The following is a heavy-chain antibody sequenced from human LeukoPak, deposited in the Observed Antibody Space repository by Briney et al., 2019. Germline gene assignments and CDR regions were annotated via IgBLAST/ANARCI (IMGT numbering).Heavy chain of an antibody. CDR2: INPSGGST. V-gene: IGHV1-46*04. CDR3: ARGHVSRRYYDSTDYLDWFDP. D-gene: IGHD3-22*01. J-gene: IGHJ5*02. CDR1: GYTFTTYY. Sequence: ASVKVSCKASGYTFTTYYIHWVRQAPGQGLEWMGIINPSGGSTSYAQKLQGRVTMTRDTSTSTVYMEMGSLRSEDTAVYYCARGHVSRRYYDSTDYLDWFDPWGQGTLVTVSS.